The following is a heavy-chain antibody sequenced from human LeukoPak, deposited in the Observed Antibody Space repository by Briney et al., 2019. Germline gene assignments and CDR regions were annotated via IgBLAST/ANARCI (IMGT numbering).Heavy chain of an antibody. V-gene: IGHV3-7*01. J-gene: IGHJ4*02. CDR2: IKQDGSEK. D-gene: IGHD2-15*01. Sequence: GGSLRLSCAASGFTFSSYWMSWVRQAPGKGLEWVANIKQDGSEKYYVDSVKGRFTISRDNAKNSLYLQMNSLRAEDTAVYYCARESRRCSGGSCYRYYFDYWGQGTLVTVSS. CDR1: GFTFSSYW. CDR3: ARESRRCSGGSCYRYYFDY.